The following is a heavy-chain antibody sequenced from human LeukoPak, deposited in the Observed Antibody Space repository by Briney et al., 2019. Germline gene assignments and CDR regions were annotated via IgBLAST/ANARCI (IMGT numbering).Heavy chain of an antibody. Sequence: QPGGSLTLSCAASGFTFSSYSMSWVRQAPGKGLEWVSTLSGSGASTSYADSVEGRFTISRDNSKNTLYLQMNSLRAEDTARYYCAKQKGYCSGGSCYYSDYWGQGTLVTVSS. CDR2: LSGSGAST. CDR1: GFTFSSYS. V-gene: IGHV3-23*01. J-gene: IGHJ4*02. CDR3: AKQKGYCSGGSCYYSDY. D-gene: IGHD2-15*01.